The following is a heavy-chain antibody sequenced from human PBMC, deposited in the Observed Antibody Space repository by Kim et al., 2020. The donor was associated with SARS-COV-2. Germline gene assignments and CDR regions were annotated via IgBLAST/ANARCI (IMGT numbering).Heavy chain of an antibody. Sequence: SETLSLTCAVYGGSFSGYYWSWIRQPPGKGLEWIGEINHSGSTNYNPSLKSRVTISVDTSKNQFSLKLSSVTAADTAVYYCERGRGIAAAGTLLYYYYYGMDVWGQGTTVTVSS. CDR1: GGSFSGYY. J-gene: IGHJ6*02. CDR2: INHSGST. V-gene: IGHV4-34*01. D-gene: IGHD6-13*01. CDR3: ERGRGIAAAGTLLYYYYYGMDV.